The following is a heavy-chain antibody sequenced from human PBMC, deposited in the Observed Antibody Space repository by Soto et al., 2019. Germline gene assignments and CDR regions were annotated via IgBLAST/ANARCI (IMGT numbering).Heavy chain of an antibody. V-gene: IGHV1-2*02. CDR1: GYTFTGYY. CDR3: ARVGSSGWYRTNYFDY. CDR2: INPNSGGT. J-gene: IGHJ4*02. Sequence: ASVKVSCKASGYTFTGYYMHWVRQAPGQGLEWMGWINPNSGGTNYAQKFQGRVTMTRDTSISTAYMELSRLRSDDTAVYYCARVGSSGWYRTNYFDYWGQGTLVTVSS. D-gene: IGHD6-19*01.